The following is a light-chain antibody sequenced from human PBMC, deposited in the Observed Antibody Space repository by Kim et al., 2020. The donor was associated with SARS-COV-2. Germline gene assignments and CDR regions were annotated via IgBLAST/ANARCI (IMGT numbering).Light chain of an antibody. CDR1: SLRSYY. V-gene: IGLV3-19*01. CDR3: NSRDSSGNHLNWV. CDR2: GKT. Sequence: GQTVRITCQGHSLRSYYAGWYQQKPSQAPVLVIYGKTNRPSGIPDRFSGSSSGNTASLTITGAQAEDEADYYCNSRDSSGNHLNWVFGGGTQLTVL. J-gene: IGLJ3*02.